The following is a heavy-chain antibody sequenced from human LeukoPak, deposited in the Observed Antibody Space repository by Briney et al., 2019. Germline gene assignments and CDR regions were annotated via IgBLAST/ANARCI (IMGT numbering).Heavy chain of an antibody. CDR3: ARCRSSTSCYFLDY. CDR1: GGTFSSYA. D-gene: IGHD2-2*01. J-gene: IGHJ4*02. CDR2: IIPIFGIA. V-gene: IGHV1-69*04. Sequence: GASVKVSCKASGGTFSSYAISWVRQAPGQGLEWMGRIIPIFGIANYAQKFQGRVTITADKSTSTAYMELSSLRSEDTAVYYCARCRSSTSCYFLDYWGQGTLVTVSS.